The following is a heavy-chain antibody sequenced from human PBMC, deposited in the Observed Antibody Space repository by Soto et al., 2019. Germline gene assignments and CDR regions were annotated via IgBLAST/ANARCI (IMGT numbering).Heavy chain of an antibody. CDR1: GYTFTGYY. Sequence: AAVKVSCKASGYTFTGYYMHWVRQAPGQGLEWMGWINPNSGDTKYAQKFQGRVTMTRDTSTRTAYMEVSRLTSDDTAVYYCARSLSTIGGRPDSWGQGTLVTVSS. CDR2: INPNSGDT. J-gene: IGHJ4*02. CDR3: ARSLSTIGGRPDS. D-gene: IGHD6-6*01. V-gene: IGHV1-2*02.